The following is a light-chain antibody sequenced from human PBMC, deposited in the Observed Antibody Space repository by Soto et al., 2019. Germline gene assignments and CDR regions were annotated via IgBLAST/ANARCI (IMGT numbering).Light chain of an antibody. CDR2: GAS. J-gene: IGKJ1*01. CDR1: QTIDKY. CDR3: QQSYSSPGT. Sequence: IQMTRSPSSLSASVGDRVTITCRASQTIDKYLNWYQHIPGRAPKLLIYGASSLQSGVPTRFSGSGGGTYFTLTISSLQHEDFATYYCQQSYSSPGTFGRGTRVE. V-gene: IGKV1-39*01.